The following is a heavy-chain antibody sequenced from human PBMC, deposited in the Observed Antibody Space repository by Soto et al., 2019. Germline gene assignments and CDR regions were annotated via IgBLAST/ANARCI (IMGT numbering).Heavy chain of an antibody. CDR2: IIPILGIA. Sequence: SVKVSCKASGGTFSSYTSSWVRQAPGQGLEWMGRIIPILGIANYAQKFQGRVTITADKSTGTAYMELSSLRSEDTAVYYCATPDLGRGYCTNGVCYEGFDYWGQGTLVTVSS. CDR1: GGTFSSYT. J-gene: IGHJ4*02. V-gene: IGHV1-69*02. CDR3: ATPDLGRGYCTNGVCYEGFDY. D-gene: IGHD2-8*01.